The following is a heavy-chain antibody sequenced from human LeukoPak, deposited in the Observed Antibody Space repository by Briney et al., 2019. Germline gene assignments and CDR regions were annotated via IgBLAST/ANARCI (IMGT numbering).Heavy chain of an antibody. V-gene: IGHV4-34*01. J-gene: IGHJ2*01. D-gene: IGHD3-9*01. CDR2: INHSGST. CDR3: ARGDILTGYYSNWYFDL. CDR1: GGSFSGYY. Sequence: SETLSLTCAVYGGSFSGYYWSWIRQPPGKGLEWIGEINHSGSTNYNPSLKSRVTISVDTSKNQLSLKLSSVTAADTAVYYCARGDILTGYYSNWYFDLWGRGTLVTVSS.